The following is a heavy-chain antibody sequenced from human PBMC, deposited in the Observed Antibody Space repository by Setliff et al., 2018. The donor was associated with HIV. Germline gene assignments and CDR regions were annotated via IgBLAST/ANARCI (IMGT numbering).Heavy chain of an antibody. J-gene: IGHJ6*03. Sequence: GGSLRLSCAASGFIVSSNYMNWVRQAPGKGLEWVSHISSSGITIYYADSVKGRFTISRDHAKNSLYLQMNSLRAEETAVYYCARGMNYDYMDVWGKGTTVTVSS. CDR3: ARGMNYDYMDV. D-gene: IGHD2-8*01. CDR2: ISSSGITI. CDR1: GFIVSSNY. V-gene: IGHV3-11*04.